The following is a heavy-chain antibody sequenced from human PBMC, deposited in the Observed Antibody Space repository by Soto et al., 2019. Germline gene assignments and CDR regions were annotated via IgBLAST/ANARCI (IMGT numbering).Heavy chain of an antibody. CDR3: AHSEWDTAMDRYYYYYGMDV. D-gene: IGHD5-18*01. CDR1: GFSLSTSGVG. V-gene: IGHV2-5*02. Sequence: QITLKESGPTLVKPTQTLTLTCTFSGFSLSTSGVGVGWIRQPPGKALEWLALIYWDHDKRYSPALKSRLTITKDTSKNHVVLTMTNMHPVDTASYYCAHSEWDTAMDRYYYYYGMDVWGQGTTVTVAS. CDR2: IYWDHDK. J-gene: IGHJ6*02.